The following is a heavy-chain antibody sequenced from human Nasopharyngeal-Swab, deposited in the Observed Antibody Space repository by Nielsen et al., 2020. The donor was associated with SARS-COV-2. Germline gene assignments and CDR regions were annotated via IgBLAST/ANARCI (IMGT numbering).Heavy chain of an antibody. CDR1: GFTFSSYG. J-gene: IGHJ6*02. V-gene: IGHV3-30*18. Sequence: GGSLRLSCAASGFTFSSYGMHWVRQAPGKGLEWVAVISYDGSNKYYADSVKGRFTISRDNSKNTLSLQMNSLRAEDTAVYYCAKDLKYYDILTGYMQISYPRRYYYYGMDVWGQGTTVTVSS. CDR2: ISYDGSNK. D-gene: IGHD3-9*01. CDR3: AKDLKYYDILTGYMQISYPRRYYYYGMDV.